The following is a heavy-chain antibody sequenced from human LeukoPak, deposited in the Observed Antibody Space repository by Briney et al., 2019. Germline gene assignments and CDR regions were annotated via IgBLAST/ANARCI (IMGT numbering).Heavy chain of an antibody. J-gene: IGHJ3*01. Sequence: GSLGLSCAASGFTFSDYYMSWIRQAPGKGLEWVSYISSSGSTIYYADSVKGRFTISRDNAKNSLYLQMNSLRAEDTAVYYCARAVYYYDSSGPIKSWGQGTMVTVSS. CDR3: ARAVYYYDSSGPIKS. CDR2: ISSSGSTI. D-gene: IGHD3-22*01. CDR1: GFTFSDYY. V-gene: IGHV3-11*01.